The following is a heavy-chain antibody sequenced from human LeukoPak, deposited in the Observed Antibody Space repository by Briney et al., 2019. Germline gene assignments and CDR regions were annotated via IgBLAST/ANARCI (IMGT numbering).Heavy chain of an antibody. CDR1: GDTFNSYA. CDR3: AIGSPQTTVTAYYYYSYMGV. Sequence: VASVKVSCKASGDTFNSYAISWVRQAPGQGLEWMGGITPIFGTANYAQKFQGRVTITTDASTSTAYMELSSLRSGDTAVYFCAIGSPQTTVTAYYYYSYMGVWGKGTTVTVSS. V-gene: IGHV1-69*05. CDR2: ITPIFGTA. D-gene: IGHD4-17*01. J-gene: IGHJ6*03.